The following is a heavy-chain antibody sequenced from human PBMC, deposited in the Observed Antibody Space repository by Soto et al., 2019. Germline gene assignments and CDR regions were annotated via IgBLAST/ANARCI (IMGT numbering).Heavy chain of an antibody. D-gene: IGHD3-22*01. CDR2: IDPSDSYT. Sequence: PGESLKISCKGSGYSFTSYWISWVRQMPGKGLGWMGRIDPSDSYTNYSPSFQGHVTISADKSISTAYLQWSSLKASDTAMYYCARPRYYDSSGYGTGGAFDIWGQGTMVTVSS. CDR1: GYSFTSYW. V-gene: IGHV5-10-1*01. CDR3: ARPRYYDSSGYGTGGAFDI. J-gene: IGHJ3*02.